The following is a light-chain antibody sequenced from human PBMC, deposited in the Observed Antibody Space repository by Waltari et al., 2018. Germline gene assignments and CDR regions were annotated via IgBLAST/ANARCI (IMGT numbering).Light chain of an antibody. J-gene: IGKJ2*01. CDR2: TAS. CDR3: QHLNSYPVT. Sequence: DIQLTQSPSFLSASVGDRVTITCRASQGISSYLAWYQQKPGKAPKLLIYTASTLQSGVPSRFSGSGSGTEFTLTISSLQPVDFATYYCQHLNSYPVTFGQGTKLEIK. CDR1: QGISSY. V-gene: IGKV1-9*01.